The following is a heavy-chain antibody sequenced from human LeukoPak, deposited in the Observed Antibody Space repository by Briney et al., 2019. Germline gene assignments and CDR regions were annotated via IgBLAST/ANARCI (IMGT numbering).Heavy chain of an antibody. CDR1: GYSISSGYY. CDR2: IYHSGST. CDR3: ASSSVRIAAAGSYYYMDV. V-gene: IGHV4-38-2*02. J-gene: IGHJ6*03. Sequence: PSETLSLTCTVSGYSISSGYYWGWIRQPPGKELEWIGSIYHSGSTYYNPSLKSRVTISVDTSKNQFSLKLSSVTAADTAVYYCASSSVRIAAAGSYYYMDVWGKGTTVTVSS. D-gene: IGHD6-13*01.